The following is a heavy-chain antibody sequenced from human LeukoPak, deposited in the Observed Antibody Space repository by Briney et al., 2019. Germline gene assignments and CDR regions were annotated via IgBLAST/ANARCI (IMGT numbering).Heavy chain of an antibody. Sequence: GGSLRLSCAASGFTFSSYWMSWVRQAPGKGLEGVANIKQDGSEKYYVDSVKGRFTISRDNAKNSLYLQMNSLRAEDTAVYYCARDGVGIAAAGTHYYYYYYMDVWGKGTTVTISS. V-gene: IGHV3-7*01. J-gene: IGHJ6*03. D-gene: IGHD6-13*01. CDR1: GFTFSSYW. CDR2: IKQDGSEK. CDR3: ARDGVGIAAAGTHYYYYYYMDV.